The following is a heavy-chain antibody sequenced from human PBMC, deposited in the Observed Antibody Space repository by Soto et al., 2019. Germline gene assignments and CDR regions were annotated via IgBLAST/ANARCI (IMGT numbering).Heavy chain of an antibody. CDR1: GFTFSSYA. Sequence: QVQLVESGGGVVQPGRSLRLSCAASGFTFSSYAMHWVRQAPGKGLEWVAVISYDGSNKYYADSVKGRFTISRDNSKNTLYLLMNSLRAEDTAVYYCAREVYGGNPFDYWGQGTLVTVSS. CDR2: ISYDGSNK. D-gene: IGHD4-17*01. CDR3: AREVYGGNPFDY. V-gene: IGHV3-30-3*01. J-gene: IGHJ4*02.